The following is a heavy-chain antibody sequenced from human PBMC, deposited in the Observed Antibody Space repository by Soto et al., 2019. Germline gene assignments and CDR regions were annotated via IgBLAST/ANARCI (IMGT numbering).Heavy chain of an antibody. D-gene: IGHD6-13*01. CDR3: ARELSFRIAAAGIDY. V-gene: IGHV3-21*01. Sequence: GGSLRLSCAASGFTFSSYSMNWVRQAPGKGLEWVSSISSSSSYIYYADSVKGRFTISRDNAKNSLYLQMNSLRAEDTAVYYCARELSFRIAAAGIDYWGQGTLVTVSS. J-gene: IGHJ4*02. CDR2: ISSSSSYI. CDR1: GFTFSSYS.